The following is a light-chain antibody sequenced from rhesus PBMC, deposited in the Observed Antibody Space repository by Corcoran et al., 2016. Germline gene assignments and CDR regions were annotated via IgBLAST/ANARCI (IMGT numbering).Light chain of an antibody. CDR2: KAS. Sequence: DIQMTQSPSSLSASVGDTVTITCRASQGISSWLAWYQQRPGNAPKLLIYKASILQSGVPSRFSGSGSGTDFTVTISSLQSEDFATYYCQQCSSRPFTFGPGTKLDIK. J-gene: IGKJ3*01. CDR1: QGISSW. V-gene: IGKV1-22*01. CDR3: QQCSSRPFT.